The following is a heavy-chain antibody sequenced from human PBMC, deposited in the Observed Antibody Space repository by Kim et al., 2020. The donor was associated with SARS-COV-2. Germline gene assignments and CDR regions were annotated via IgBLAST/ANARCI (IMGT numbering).Heavy chain of an antibody. Sequence: GGSLRLSCAASGFTFSSHAMSWVRQAPGKGLEWVAGLSDSGTSTYYADSVKGRFTVSRDNSNNTLYLQISSLRADDTAIYYCASQWELLFSFDYWGQGTL. CDR3: ASQWELLFSFDY. D-gene: IGHD1-26*01. CDR1: GFTFSSHA. V-gene: IGHV3-23*01. CDR2: LSDSGTST. J-gene: IGHJ4*02.